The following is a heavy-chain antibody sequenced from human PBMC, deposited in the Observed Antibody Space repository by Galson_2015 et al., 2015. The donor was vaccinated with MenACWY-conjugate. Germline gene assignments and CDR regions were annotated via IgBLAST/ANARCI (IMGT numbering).Heavy chain of an antibody. CDR2: ISYDGSNK. D-gene: IGHD2-2*01. V-gene: IGHV3-30*18. CDR3: AKDVGYSSTTSCSRFGY. Sequence: SLRLSCAASGFTFSSYGMHWVRQAPGKGLEWVAVISYDGSNKYYADSVKGRFTISRDNSKNTLYLQMNSLRAEDTAVYYCAKDVGYSSTTSCSRFGYSDQATSVTVSS. CDR1: GFTFSSYG. J-gene: IGHJ4*01.